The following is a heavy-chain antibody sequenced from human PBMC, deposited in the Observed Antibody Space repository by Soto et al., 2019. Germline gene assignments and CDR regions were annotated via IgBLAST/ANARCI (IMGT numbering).Heavy chain of an antibody. Sequence: DTLALTCAVFGGAFSGYDWCCVRQPPGKGLEWIGEINHSVITNYNPSLKSRVSISVDTSQNQFSLKLSSVTAADTAMYFCARGRRKALAYPPWYFDLWGRGTLVTVS. V-gene: IGHV4-34*01. J-gene: IGHJ2*01. CDR3: ARGRRKALAYPPWYFDL. D-gene: IGHD1-1*01. CDR1: GGAFSGYD. CDR2: INHSVIT.